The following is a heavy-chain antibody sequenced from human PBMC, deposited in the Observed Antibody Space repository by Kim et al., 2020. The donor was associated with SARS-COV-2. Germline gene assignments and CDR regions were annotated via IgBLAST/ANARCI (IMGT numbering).Heavy chain of an antibody. D-gene: IGHD3-22*01. CDR2: INWIGSSA. J-gene: IGHJ4*02. Sequence: GGSLRLSCTGSGFTIEGRGMSWVRQAPGKGLEWVAGINWIGSSAGYADSVKGRFTISRDNAKNSLYLQMNSLRVEDTAFYYCARGDNSGYYSAIDYWGQGTLVTVSS. V-gene: IGHV3-20*04. CDR1: GFTIEGRG. CDR3: ARGDNSGYYSAIDY.